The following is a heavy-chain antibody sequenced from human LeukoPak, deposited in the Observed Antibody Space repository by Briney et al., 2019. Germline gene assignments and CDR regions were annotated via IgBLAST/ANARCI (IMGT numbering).Heavy chain of an antibody. J-gene: IGHJ5*02. CDR3: ARDTHDQYCSSTSCYDVRWFDP. CDR1: GGSISSYY. Sequence: PSETLSLTCTVAGGSISSYYWSWIRQPPGKGLEWIGYIHYSGSTNYNPSLKSRVTISVDTSKNQFSLKLSSVTAADTAVYYCARDTHDQYCSSTSCYDVRWFDPWGQGTLVTVSS. V-gene: IGHV4-59*01. D-gene: IGHD2-2*01. CDR2: IHYSGST.